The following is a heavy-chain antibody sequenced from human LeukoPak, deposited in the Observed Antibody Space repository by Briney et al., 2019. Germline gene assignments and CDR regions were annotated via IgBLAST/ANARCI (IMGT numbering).Heavy chain of an antibody. V-gene: IGHV4-59*01. CDR3: ARRLGFCSGGSCYPHQYNCFDP. D-gene: IGHD2-15*01. Sequence: PSETLSLTCTVSGGSISSYYWSWIRQPPGKGLEWIGYIYYSGSTNFNPSLKSRVTMSLDTSKNQFSLKLSSVTAADTAVYYCARRLGFCSGGSCYPHQYNCFDPWGQETLVTVSS. CDR2: IYYSGST. CDR1: GGSISSYY. J-gene: IGHJ5*02.